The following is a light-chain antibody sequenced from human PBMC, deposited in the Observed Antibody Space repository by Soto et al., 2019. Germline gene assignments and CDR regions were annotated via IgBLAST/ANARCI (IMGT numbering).Light chain of an antibody. CDR3: QQYNNWPWT. V-gene: IGKV3D-15*01. CDR1: HSVSSSY. Sequence: EIVMTQSPATLSVSPGERATLSCRASHSVSSSYLAWYQQKPGQAPRLLIYGASSRATGIPDRFSGSGSGTEFTLTISSLQSVDFAVYSCQQYNNWPWTFGQGTKVDI. CDR2: GAS. J-gene: IGKJ1*01.